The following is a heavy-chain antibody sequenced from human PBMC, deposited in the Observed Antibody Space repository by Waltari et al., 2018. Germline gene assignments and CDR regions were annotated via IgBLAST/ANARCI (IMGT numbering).Heavy chain of an antibody. CDR1: GYTLPELS. J-gene: IGHJ2*01. D-gene: IGHD3-22*01. CDR2: FDPEDGET. V-gene: IGHV1-24*01. CDR3: ATGVEYYDSSGYSSGNFDL. Sequence: QVQLVRSGAAVKKPGASVKVSCKVSGYTLPELSMHWVRQAPGNGLEWMGGFDPEDGETIYAQKFQGRVTMTEDTSTDTAYMELSSLRSEDTAVYYCATGVEYYDSSGYSSGNFDLWGRGTLVTVSS.